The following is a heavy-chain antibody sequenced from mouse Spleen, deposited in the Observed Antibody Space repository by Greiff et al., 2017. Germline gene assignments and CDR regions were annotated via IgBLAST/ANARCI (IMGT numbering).Heavy chain of an antibody. Sequence: QVQLQQPGAELVKPGASVKLSCKASGYTFTSYWMHWVKQRPGQGLEWIGMIHPNSGSTNYNEKFKSKATLTVDKSSSTAYMQLSSLTSEDSAVYYCAKEYGNYEGYFDYWGQGTTLTVSS. CDR3: AKEYGNYEGYFDY. J-gene: IGHJ2*01. CDR2: IHPNSGST. CDR1: GYTFTSYW. V-gene: IGHV1-64*01. D-gene: IGHD2-10*02.